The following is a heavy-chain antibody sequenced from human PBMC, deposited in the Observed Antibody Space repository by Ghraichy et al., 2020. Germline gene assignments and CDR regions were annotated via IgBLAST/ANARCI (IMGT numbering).Heavy chain of an antibody. CDR1: GYSFTTYW. V-gene: IGHV5-10-1*01. CDR3: ARSYDSSRFYFDF. D-gene: IGHD3-22*01. J-gene: IGHJ4*02. CDR2: IDPSDSYT. Sequence: GESLNISCKGSGYSFTTYWINWVRQMPGKGLEWMGRIDPSDSYTNYSPSFQGHVTISADRSNSAAYLQWSSLEASDSAIYYCARSYDSSRFYFDFWGQGTLVTVSS.